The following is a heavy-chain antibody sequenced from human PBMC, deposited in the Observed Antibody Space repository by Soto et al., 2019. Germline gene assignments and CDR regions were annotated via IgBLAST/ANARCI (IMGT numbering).Heavy chain of an antibody. CDR2: IYYSGSN. CDR3: AREERLAYCGGDCPDDI. D-gene: IGHD2-21*02. CDR1: GGSISSGDYY. V-gene: IGHV4-30-4*01. Sequence: QVQLQESGPGLVKPSQTLSLTCTVSGGSISSGDYYWSWIRQPPGKGLEWIGYIYYSGSNYYNPSLKSRVTISVDTSKNQFSLKLSSVTAADTAVYYCAREERLAYCGGDCPDDIWGQGTMVTVSS. J-gene: IGHJ3*02.